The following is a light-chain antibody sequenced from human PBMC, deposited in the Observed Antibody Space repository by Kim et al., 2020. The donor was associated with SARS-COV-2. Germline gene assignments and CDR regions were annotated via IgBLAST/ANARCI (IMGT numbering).Light chain of an antibody. CDR3: QAWDSSTTWV. J-gene: IGLJ3*02. V-gene: IGLV3-1*01. Sequence: SYELTQPPSVSVSPGQTATITCSGDKLGDKFVCWYKQRPGQSPMLVIFQDNKRPPGISERFSGSTSGSTATLTISGTQALDAADYYCQAWDSSTTWVFGG. CDR2: QDN. CDR1: KLGDKF.